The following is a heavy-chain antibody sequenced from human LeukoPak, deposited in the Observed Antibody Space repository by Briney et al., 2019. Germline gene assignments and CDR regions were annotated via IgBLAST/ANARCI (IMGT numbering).Heavy chain of an antibody. D-gene: IGHD3-10*01. CDR1: GFTFSSSS. V-gene: IGHV3-21*01. J-gene: IGHJ4*02. CDR2: ISGESKYI. CDR3: ARGAVFQGNYDY. Sequence: GGSLRLSCAAAGFTFSSSSMNWVRQTPGKGLEWVSSISGESKYIYYADSVTGRFTISRDNAKNSPYLQMNSLRAEDTALYYCARGAVFQGNYDYWGQGTQVTVSS.